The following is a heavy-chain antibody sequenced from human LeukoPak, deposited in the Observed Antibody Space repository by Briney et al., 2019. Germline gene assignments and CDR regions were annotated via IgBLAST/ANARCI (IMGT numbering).Heavy chain of an antibody. CDR2: TYYRSKWFN. CDR1: GDSVSSNSAA. D-gene: IGHD2-8*01. Sequence: TSQTLSLTCAITGDSVSSNSAAWTWIRQSPSRGLEWLGRTYYRSKWFNEYGLSVKSRISINADTSKNEFSLHLNSVTSEDTALYYCAREMEGFDPWGQGTLVTVSS. CDR3: AREMEGFDP. V-gene: IGHV6-1*01. J-gene: IGHJ5*02.